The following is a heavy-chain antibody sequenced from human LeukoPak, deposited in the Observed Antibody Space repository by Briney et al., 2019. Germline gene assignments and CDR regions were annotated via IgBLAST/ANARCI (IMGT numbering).Heavy chain of an antibody. CDR3: ARRVGGVDAFDL. D-gene: IGHD1-26*01. CDR1: GYDFTNYW. Sequence: LGESLKISCKGSGYDFTNYWIGWVRQMPGKGLELMGIIYPDDSDTIYRPSFQGQVNISDDKSINTAYLQWSSLKASDTAMYYCARRVGGVDAFDLWGQGTMVTVSS. V-gene: IGHV5-51*01. CDR2: IYPDDSDT. J-gene: IGHJ3*01.